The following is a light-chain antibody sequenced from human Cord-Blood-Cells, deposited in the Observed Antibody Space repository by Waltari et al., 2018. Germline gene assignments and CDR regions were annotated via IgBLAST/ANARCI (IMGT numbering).Light chain of an antibody. V-gene: IGKV1-39*01. CDR1: QSISSY. J-gene: IGKJ4*01. Sequence: DIQMTQSPSSLSASVGDRVTITCRASQSISSYLNWYQQKPGKAPKPLIYAASTLQSGVPSRFSGSGSGTEFTLTISSLQPEEFATYYCQQSYSTPLTFGGGTKVEIK. CDR2: AAS. CDR3: QQSYSTPLT.